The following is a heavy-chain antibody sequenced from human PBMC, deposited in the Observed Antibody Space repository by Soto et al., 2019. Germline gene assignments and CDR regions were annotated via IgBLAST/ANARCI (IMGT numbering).Heavy chain of an antibody. CDR2: IIHIFGTA. J-gene: IGHJ3*02. CDR1: GGTFSSYA. V-gene: IGHV1-69*13. D-gene: IGHD2-21*01. Sequence: SVKVSCQASGGTFSSYAISLVRDAPGQRLEWMGGIIHIFGTANYAQKVPRKVTINADESTSTAYIELSKLRSEDTAGYYCAMCARDSLPAGHRYCFDIWGQGTMVTVSS. CDR3: AMCARDSLPAGHRYCFDI.